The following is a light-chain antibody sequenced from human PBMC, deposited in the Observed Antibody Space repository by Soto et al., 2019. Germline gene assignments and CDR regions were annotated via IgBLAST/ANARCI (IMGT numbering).Light chain of an antibody. CDR3: QHYNSYSEA. CDR2: KAS. Sequence: GYRFTITCRASQTISSWLAWYQQKPGKAPKLLIYKASTLKSGVPSRFSGSGSGTEFTLTISSLQPDDFATYYCQHYNSYSEAFGQGTKVDIK. CDR1: QTISSW. J-gene: IGKJ1*01. V-gene: IGKV1-5*03.